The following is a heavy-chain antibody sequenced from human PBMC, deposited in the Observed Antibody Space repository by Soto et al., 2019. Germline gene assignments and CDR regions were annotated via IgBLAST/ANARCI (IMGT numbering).Heavy chain of an antibody. CDR1: GFTFSSYA. CDR2: ISYDGSNK. J-gene: IGHJ4*02. V-gene: IGHV3-30-3*01. Sequence: QVQLVESGGGVVQPGRSLRLSCAASGFTFSSYAMHWVRQAPGKGLEWVAVISYDGSNKYYADSVKGRFTISRDNSKNTLYLQMNSLRAEDTAVYYCARDRGYSSGWELDYWGQGTLVTVSS. CDR3: ARDRGYSSGWELDY. D-gene: IGHD6-19*01.